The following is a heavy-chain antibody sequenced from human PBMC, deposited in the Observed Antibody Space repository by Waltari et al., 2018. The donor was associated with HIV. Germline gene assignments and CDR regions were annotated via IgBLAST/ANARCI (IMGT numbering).Heavy chain of an antibody. V-gene: IGHV3-23*01. D-gene: IGHD3-10*01. CDR1: GFTFSRYA. CDR3: AKVGLSGRWLLRRPFYFDY. CDR2: ISGSGGDT. Sequence: LLESGGNLVQPGGSLTLSCAASGFTFSRYAMTLVRQAPGKGLEWVSGISGSGGDTLFADSVKGRFTISRDASTVYLSMNRLTAEDTAVYYCAKVGLSGRWLLRRPFYFDYWGQGILVTVSS. J-gene: IGHJ4*02.